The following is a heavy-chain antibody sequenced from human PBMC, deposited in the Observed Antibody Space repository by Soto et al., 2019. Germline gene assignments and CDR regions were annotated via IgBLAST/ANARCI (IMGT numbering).Heavy chain of an antibody. CDR1: GGSISSYY. J-gene: IGHJ4*02. CDR2: IYYSGST. D-gene: IGHD6-13*01. Sequence: ETLSLTCTVSGGSISSYYWSWIRQPPGKGLEWIGYIYYSGSTNYNPSLKSRVTISVDTSKNQFSLKLSSVTAADTAVYYCARDHGIAAAGFDYWGQGTLVTVSS. CDR3: ARDHGIAAAGFDY. V-gene: IGHV4-59*01.